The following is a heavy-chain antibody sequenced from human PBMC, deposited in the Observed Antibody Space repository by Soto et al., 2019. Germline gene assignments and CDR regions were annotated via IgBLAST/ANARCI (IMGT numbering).Heavy chain of an antibody. CDR2: IFYTGSP. Sequence: SETLSLTSTVSGGSISIGDYSWTWIRQPPGKGLEWIGFIFYTGSPYYNPSLKSRLAISVDTSKNQFSLNLTSVTAADTAVYFCAGEPKGGPAAGAIEIWGQGTMVTVSS. CDR3: AGEPKGGPAAGAIEI. V-gene: IGHV4-30-4*01. D-gene: IGHD6-25*01. CDR1: GGSISIGDYS. J-gene: IGHJ3*02.